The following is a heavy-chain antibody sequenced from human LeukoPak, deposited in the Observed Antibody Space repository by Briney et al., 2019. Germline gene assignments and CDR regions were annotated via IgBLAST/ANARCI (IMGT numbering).Heavy chain of an antibody. Sequence: ASVKVSCKASGYTFTNYGISWVRQAPGQGLEWVGWISAYNGNTNYAQNLQDRVTMTTDTSTSAAYMELRSLISDDTAVYYCAREGPVAVAGLDYWGQGTLVTVSS. CDR1: GYTFTNYG. D-gene: IGHD6-19*01. CDR3: AREGPVAVAGLDY. CDR2: ISAYNGNT. J-gene: IGHJ4*02. V-gene: IGHV1-18*01.